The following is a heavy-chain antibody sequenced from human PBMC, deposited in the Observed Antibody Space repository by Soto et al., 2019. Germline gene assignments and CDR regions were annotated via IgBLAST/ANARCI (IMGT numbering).Heavy chain of an antibody. CDR1: GGSISGSSYY. CDR3: ASRLRSGYCSGGTCNNGFDP. V-gene: IGHV4-39*01. D-gene: IGHD2-15*01. CDR2: IYYSGSS. Sequence: SETLSLTCTVSGGSISGSSYYWGWIRQPPGKGLEWIGSIYYSGSSYYNPSLKSRLTISVDTSKNQFSLKLSSVTAADTAVYYCASRLRSGYCSGGTCNNGFDPWGQGTLVTVSS. J-gene: IGHJ5*02.